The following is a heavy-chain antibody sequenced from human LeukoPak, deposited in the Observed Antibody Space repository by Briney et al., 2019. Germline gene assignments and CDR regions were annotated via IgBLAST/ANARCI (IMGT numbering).Heavy chain of an antibody. CDR3: ASTYYYDSSGCLGAFDI. CDR1: CGSISSGGYS. D-gene: IGHD3-22*01. CDR2: IYHSGST. J-gene: IGHJ3*02. V-gene: IGHV4-30-2*01. Sequence: PSQTLSLTCAVSCGSISSGGYSWSWIRQPPGKGLEWIGYIYHSGSTYYNPSLKSRVTISVDRSKNQFSLKLSSVTAADTAVYYCASTYYYDSSGCLGAFDIWGQGTMVTVSS.